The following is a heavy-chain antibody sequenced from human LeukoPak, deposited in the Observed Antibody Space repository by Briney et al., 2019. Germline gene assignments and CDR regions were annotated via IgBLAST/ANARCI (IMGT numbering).Heavy chain of an antibody. CDR3: ARDRRHYDFWSGYYFDY. D-gene: IGHD3-3*01. J-gene: IGHJ4*02. CDR2: IYYSGST. CDR1: GGSISSYY. V-gene: IGHV4-59*01. Sequence: SETLSLTCTVSGGSISSYYWSWIRQPPGKGLEWIGYIYYSGSTNYNPSLKSRVTISVDTSKNQFSLKLSSVTAADTAVYYCARDRRHYDFWSGYYFDYWGQGTLVTVSS.